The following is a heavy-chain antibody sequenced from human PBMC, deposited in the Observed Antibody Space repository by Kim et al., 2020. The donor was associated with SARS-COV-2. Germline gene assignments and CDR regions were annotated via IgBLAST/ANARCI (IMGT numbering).Heavy chain of an antibody. Sequence: GGSLRLSCAASGFTFSSYGMHWVRQAPGKGLEWVAVIWYDGSNKYYADSVKGRFTISRDNSKNTLYLQMNSLRAEDTAVYYCARDTRDYYGMDVWGQGTVTVSS. CDR1: GFTFSSYG. J-gene: IGHJ6*02. CDR2: IWYDGSNK. CDR3: ARDTRDYYGMDV. V-gene: IGHV3-33*01.